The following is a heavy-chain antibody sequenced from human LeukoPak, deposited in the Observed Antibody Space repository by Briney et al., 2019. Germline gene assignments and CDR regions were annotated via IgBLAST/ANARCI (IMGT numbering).Heavy chain of an antibody. J-gene: IGHJ4*02. CDR1: GGSISSSSYY. V-gene: IGHV4-39*07. CDR3: ARDSGSYGY. D-gene: IGHD1-26*01. CDR2: IYYSGST. Sequence: SETLSLTCTVSGGSISSSSYYWGWIRQPPGKGLEWIGSIYYSGSTYYNLSLKSRVTISVDTSKNQFSLKLSSVTAADTAVYYCARDSGSYGYWGQGTLVTVSS.